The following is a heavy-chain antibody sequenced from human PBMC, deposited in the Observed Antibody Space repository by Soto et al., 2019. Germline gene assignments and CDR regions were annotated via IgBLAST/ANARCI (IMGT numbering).Heavy chain of an antibody. D-gene: IGHD6-13*01. J-gene: IGHJ6*02. Sequence: GWSLRLSCAASGFSFSSYGMHWVRQAPGKGLEWVAVIWHDGSKKYYADSVKGRLIISRDNSKNTLYVQINSLRAEDTAVYFCARGSIVAAEYGMDVWGQGTTVTV. CDR3: ARGSIVAAEYGMDV. V-gene: IGHV3-33*01. CDR2: IWHDGSKK. CDR1: GFSFSSYG.